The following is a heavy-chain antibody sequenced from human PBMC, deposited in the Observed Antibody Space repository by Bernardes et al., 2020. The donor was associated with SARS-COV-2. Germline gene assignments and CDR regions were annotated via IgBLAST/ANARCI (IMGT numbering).Heavy chain of an antibody. CDR2: ISYDGSNK. D-gene: IGHD3-3*01. CDR3: ARDSAYYDFWSGYYPSPIYYYYGMDV. CDR1: GFTFSSYG. V-gene: IGHV3-30*03. J-gene: IGHJ6*02. Sequence: GGSLRLSCAASGFTFSSYGMHWVRQAPGKGLEWVAVISYDGSNKYYADSVKGRFTISRDNSKNTLYLQMNSLRAEDTAVYYCARDSAYYDFWSGYYPSPIYYYYGMDVWGQGTTVTVSS.